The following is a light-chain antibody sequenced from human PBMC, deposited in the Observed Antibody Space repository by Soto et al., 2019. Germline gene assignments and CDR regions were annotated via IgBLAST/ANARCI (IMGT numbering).Light chain of an antibody. CDR1: QSVSSSY. Sequence: EIVLTQSPGTLSLSPGERATLSCRASQSVSSSYLAWYQQKPGQAPRLLIYGASSRATGIPDRFSGSGSGTDFTLTISRLEPEDFAVYYCQHYGSSPRYTFGQGTK. V-gene: IGKV3-20*01. J-gene: IGKJ2*01. CDR3: QHYGSSPRYT. CDR2: GAS.